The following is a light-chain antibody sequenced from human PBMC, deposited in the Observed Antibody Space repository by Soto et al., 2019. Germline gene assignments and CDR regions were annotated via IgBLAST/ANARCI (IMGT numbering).Light chain of an antibody. J-gene: IGKJ5*01. Sequence: DIQMTQSPSYVSASVGDRVTITCRASQDIGSYLGWYQQKPGKAPYLLIYGASSLQDGVPSRFYGSGYGTDFTLTICGLQPEDFATYYCQQGGTFPITFGQGTRLDIK. V-gene: IGKV1-12*01. CDR2: GAS. CDR3: QQGGTFPIT. CDR1: QDIGSY.